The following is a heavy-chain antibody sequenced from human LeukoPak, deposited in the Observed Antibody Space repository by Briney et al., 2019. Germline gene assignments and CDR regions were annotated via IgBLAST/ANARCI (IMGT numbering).Heavy chain of an antibody. D-gene: IGHD1-26*01. V-gene: IGHV1-69*13. CDR3: ARDALGRRPINSGFYFDY. CDR1: GGTFSSYA. Sequence: SVKVSCKASGGTFSSYATSWVRQAPGQGLEWMGGIIPIFGTANYAQKFQGRVTITADESTSTAYMELSSLRSEDTAVYYCARDALGRRPINSGFYFDYWGQGTLVTVSS. J-gene: IGHJ4*02. CDR2: IIPIFGTA.